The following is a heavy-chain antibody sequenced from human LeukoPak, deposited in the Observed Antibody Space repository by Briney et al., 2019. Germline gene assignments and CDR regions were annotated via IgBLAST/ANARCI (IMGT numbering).Heavy chain of an antibody. D-gene: IGHD4-17*01. CDR3: VREAFTTVTSATDDFDI. CDR2: INSNSGGS. Sequence: ASVKVSCKASGYTFTDYYIHWVRQAPGQGGEWMGWINSNSGGSNYEHNLQGRGSMTMDTSINAAYMELSSLRSDDTAVYYCVREAFTTVTSATDDFDIWGQGKMVTVSS. J-gene: IGHJ3*02. CDR1: GYTFTDYY. V-gene: IGHV1-2*02.